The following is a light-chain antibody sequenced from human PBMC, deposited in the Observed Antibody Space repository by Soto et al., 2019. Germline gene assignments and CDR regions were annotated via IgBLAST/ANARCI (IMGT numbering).Light chain of an antibody. Sequence: IVLTQSPGTLPLSAGKRATLSCRASQSFSSSYLAWYQQKPGQAPRLLIYGASSRATGIPDRFSGSGSGTDFTLTISRLEPEDFAVYYCQQYGSSPTTFGQGTKVDIK. CDR2: GAS. V-gene: IGKV3-20*01. J-gene: IGKJ1*01. CDR1: QSFSSSY. CDR3: QQYGSSPTT.